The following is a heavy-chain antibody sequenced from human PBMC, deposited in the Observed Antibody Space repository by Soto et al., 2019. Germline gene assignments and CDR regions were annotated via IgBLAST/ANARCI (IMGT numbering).Heavy chain of an antibody. CDR2: IYYSGRT. V-gene: IGHV4-59*01. J-gene: IGHJ3*02. CDR1: GGSISSYY. Sequence: SETLSLTCTVSGGSISSYYWSWIRQPPGKGLEWIGYIYYSGRTNYNPSLKSRVTISLDTSKNQFSLKLNSVTAADTAVYYCARASSRLRTYAFDIWGQGTMVTVSS. CDR3: ARASSRLRTYAFDI. D-gene: IGHD6-6*01.